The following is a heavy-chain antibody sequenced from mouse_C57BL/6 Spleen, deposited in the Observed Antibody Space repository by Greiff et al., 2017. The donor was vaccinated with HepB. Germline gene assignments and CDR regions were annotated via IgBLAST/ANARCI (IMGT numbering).Heavy chain of an antibody. CDR1: GYAFSSYW. Sequence: VQGVESGAELVKPGASVKISCKASGYAFSSYWMNWVKQRPGKGLEWIGQIYPGDGDTNYNGKFKGKATLTADKSSSTAYMQLSSLTSEDSAVYFCARQLRLRYYYAMDYWGQGTSVTVSS. D-gene: IGHD3-2*02. CDR3: ARQLRLRYYYAMDY. CDR2: IYPGDGDT. J-gene: IGHJ4*01. V-gene: IGHV1-80*01.